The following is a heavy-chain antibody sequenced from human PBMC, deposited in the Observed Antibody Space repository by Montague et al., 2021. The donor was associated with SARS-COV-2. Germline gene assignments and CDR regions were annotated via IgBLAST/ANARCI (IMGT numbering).Heavy chain of an antibody. CDR1: GFSLSTRGMC. D-gene: IGHD3-9*01. Sequence: PALVKPTQTLTLTCTFSGFSLSTRGMCVSWIRQPPGKALEWLARIDWDDDKYYSTSLKTRLTISKDTSKNQVVPTMTNMDPVDTATYYCARRTYDILTGYDYGMDVWGQGTTVTVSS. V-gene: IGHV2-70*11. CDR3: ARRTYDILTGYDYGMDV. CDR2: IDWDDDK. J-gene: IGHJ6*02.